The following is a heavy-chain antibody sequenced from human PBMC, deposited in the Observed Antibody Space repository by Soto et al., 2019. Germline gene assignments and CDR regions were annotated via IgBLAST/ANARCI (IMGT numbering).Heavy chain of an antibody. CDR2: ISYDGSNR. D-gene: IGHD2-15*01. Sequence: TEGSLRLSCAASGFTFSSYGMRWVRQAPGKGLEWVALISYDGSNRYYADSVKGRFTVSRDNSKNTLSLQMNSLRAEDTAVYYCAKDGTHCSGGSCYGLDVWGQGTTVTVSS. CDR3: AKDGTHCSGGSCYGLDV. V-gene: IGHV3-30*18. J-gene: IGHJ6*02. CDR1: GFTFSSYG.